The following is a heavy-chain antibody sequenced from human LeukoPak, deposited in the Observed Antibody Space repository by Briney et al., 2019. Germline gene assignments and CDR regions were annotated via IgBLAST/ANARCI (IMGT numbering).Heavy chain of an antibody. CDR1: GFTFSGYA. Sequence: SGGTLRLSCAASGFTFSGYAMNWVRQAPRKGLEWVSVISGSGGSTYYADSVKGRFTVSRDNSKNTLYLQINSLRVEDTALYYCAKDKYCSGGSCYYDYWGQGTLVTVSS. CDR2: ISGSGGST. D-gene: IGHD2-15*01. CDR3: AKDKYCSGGSCYYDY. J-gene: IGHJ4*02. V-gene: IGHV3-23*01.